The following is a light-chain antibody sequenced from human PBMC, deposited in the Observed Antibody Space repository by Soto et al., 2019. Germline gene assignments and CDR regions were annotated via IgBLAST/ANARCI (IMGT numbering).Light chain of an antibody. CDR2: DAS. Sequence: IVLMQSPGTLSLSPGERATLSCRASQSLSSGYLAWYQQKPGQAPRLLFYDASRRATGTPDRFSVSGSGTDFTLTISRLEPEDFAVYYCQQYGDSPRTFGQGTKVDI. V-gene: IGKV3-20*01. J-gene: IGKJ1*01. CDR1: QSLSSGY. CDR3: QQYGDSPRT.